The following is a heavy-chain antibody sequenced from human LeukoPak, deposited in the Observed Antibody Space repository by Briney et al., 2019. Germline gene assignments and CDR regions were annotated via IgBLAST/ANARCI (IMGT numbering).Heavy chain of an antibody. CDR3: ARLKIGDTGDY. D-gene: IGHD5-18*01. V-gene: IGHV4-38-2*01. J-gene: IGHJ4*02. CDR1: GYSISSGYY. Sequence: PSETLSLTCAVSGYSISSGYYWGWSRQPPGQGLEWIGRIYHSGSTYYNPPLKSRVTISVDTSKNQFSLKLSSVTAADTAVYYCARLKIGDTGDYWGQGTLVTVSS. CDR2: IYHSGST.